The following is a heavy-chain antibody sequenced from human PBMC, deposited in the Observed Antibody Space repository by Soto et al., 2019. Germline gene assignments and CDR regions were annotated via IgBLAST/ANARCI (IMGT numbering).Heavy chain of an antibody. CDR3: GRDPLIGTTDYCLDV. V-gene: IGHV3-74*01. CDR2: INNDGSNT. J-gene: IGHJ6*04. CDR1: GFTFSTYW. Sequence: EVQLLESGGGLVQPGGSRRLSCAASGFTFSTYWMHWVSQPPGKGLVCVSRINNDGSNTVYADSVKGRFPISRDKAHGTLYLQMNSLIAEDTAVDYCGRDPLIGTTDYCLDVCFKGTTVSVSS. D-gene: IGHD1-7*01.